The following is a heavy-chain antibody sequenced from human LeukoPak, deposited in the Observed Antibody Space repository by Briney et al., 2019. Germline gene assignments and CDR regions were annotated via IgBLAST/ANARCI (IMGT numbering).Heavy chain of an antibody. D-gene: IGHD3-10*01. Sequence: GGSLRLSCAASGFTFSSYWMSWVRQAPGKGLEWVANIKQDGSEKYYVDSVKGRFTISRDNAKNSLYLQMNSLRAEDTAVYYCAGDLGYYGSGSYLPWGQGTLVTVSS. V-gene: IGHV3-7*01. CDR1: GFTFSSYW. J-gene: IGHJ5*02. CDR2: IKQDGSEK. CDR3: AGDLGYYGSGSYLP.